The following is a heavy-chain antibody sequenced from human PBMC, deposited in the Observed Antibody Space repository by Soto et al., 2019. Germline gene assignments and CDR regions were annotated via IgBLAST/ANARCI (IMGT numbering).Heavy chain of an antibody. CDR1: GFIFSNYG. Sequence: GGSLRLSCAASGFIFSNYGMHWVRQAPGKGLEWVAVISYDGSNKYYADSVKGRFTISRDNSKNTLYLQMNSLRAEDTAVYYCAKSFQGHWNHDYWGQGTLVTVSS. D-gene: IGHD1-1*01. J-gene: IGHJ4*02. CDR3: AKSFQGHWNHDY. V-gene: IGHV3-30*18. CDR2: ISYDGSNK.